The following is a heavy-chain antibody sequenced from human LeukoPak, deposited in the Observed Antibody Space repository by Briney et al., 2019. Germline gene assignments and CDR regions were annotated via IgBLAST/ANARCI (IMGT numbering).Heavy chain of an antibody. J-gene: IGHJ4*02. V-gene: IGHV3-48*01. CDR1: GFTFSSYS. Sequence: GGSLRLSCAASGFTFSSYSMNWIRQAPGKGLEWVSYISSSSSIIYYADSLKGRFTISRDNAKNSLYLQMNSLRAEDTALYYCARGPSGHTTSFFDYWGQGTLVTVSS. CDR2: ISSSSSII. CDR3: ARGPSGHTTSFFDY. D-gene: IGHD3-3*01.